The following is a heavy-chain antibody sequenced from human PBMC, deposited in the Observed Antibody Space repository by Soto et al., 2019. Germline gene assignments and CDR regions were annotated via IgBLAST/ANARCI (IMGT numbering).Heavy chain of an antibody. CDR3: AGYCSSTSCPRSPFYGDYETGPLDP. Sequence: ASVKVSCKASGYTFTSYGISWVRQAPGQGLEWMGWISAYNGNTNYAQKLQGRVTMTTDTSTSTAYMELRSLRSDDTAAYYCAGYCSSTSCPRSPFYGDYETGPLDPWGQGTMVTV. D-gene: IGHD2-2*01. J-gene: IGHJ5*02. CDR2: ISAYNGNT. CDR1: GYTFTSYG. V-gene: IGHV1-18*01.